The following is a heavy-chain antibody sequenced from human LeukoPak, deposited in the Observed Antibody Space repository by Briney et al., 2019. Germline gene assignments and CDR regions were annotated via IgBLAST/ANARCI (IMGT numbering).Heavy chain of an antibody. V-gene: IGHV4-59*01. CDR3: ARDGRDGYNRPLDAFDI. D-gene: IGHD5-24*01. Sequence: PSETLSLTCTVSGGSISSYYWSWIRQPPGKGLEWIGYIYYSGSTNYNPSLKSRVNISVDTSKNQFSLKLSSVTAADTAVYYCARDGRDGYNRPLDAFDIWGQGTMVTVSS. CDR2: IYYSGST. J-gene: IGHJ3*02. CDR1: GGSISSYY.